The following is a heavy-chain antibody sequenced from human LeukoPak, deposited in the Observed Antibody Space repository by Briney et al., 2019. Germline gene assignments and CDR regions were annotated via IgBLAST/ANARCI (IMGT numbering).Heavy chain of an antibody. CDR2: IIPILGIA. V-gene: IGHV1-69*04. D-gene: IGHD6-19*01. J-gene: IGHJ3*02. CDR3: ARGNSSGWFRYDAFDI. Sequence: SVKVSCKASGGTFSSYAISWVRQAPGQGLEWMGRIIPILGIANYAQKFQGRVTITADKSTSTAYIELSSLRSEDTAVYYCARGNSSGWFRYDAFDIWGQGTMVTVSS. CDR1: GGTFSSYA.